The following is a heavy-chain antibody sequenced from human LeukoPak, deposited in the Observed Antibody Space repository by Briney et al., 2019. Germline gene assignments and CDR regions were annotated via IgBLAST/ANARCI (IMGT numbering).Heavy chain of an antibody. CDR1: GFTLSSNY. V-gene: IGHV4-59*12. Sequence: TGGSLRLSCAASGFTLSSNYMSWVRQPPGKGLEWIGYIYYSGTTYYNPSLKTRVNISVDTSKTQFSLRLSSVTAADTAVYYCARGWGGWYFDLWGRGTLVTVSS. CDR3: ARGWGGWYFDL. J-gene: IGHJ2*01. D-gene: IGHD7-27*01. CDR2: IYYSGTT.